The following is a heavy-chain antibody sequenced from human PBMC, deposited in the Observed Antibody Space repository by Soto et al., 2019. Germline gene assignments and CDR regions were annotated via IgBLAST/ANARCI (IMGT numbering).Heavy chain of an antibody. CDR2: VWYDGRNK. CDR1: GFTFSTYG. CDR3: VRAAGYSGNDYVYYYGMDV. Sequence: QVQLVESGGGVVQPGRSLRLSCAASGFTFSTYGMHWVRQAPGKGLEWVALVWYDGRNKDYADSVKGRFTISRGNSKNTLYLQMNSLRDEDTAVYYCVRAAGYSGNDYVYYYGMDVWGQGTTVTVSS. D-gene: IGHD5-12*01. V-gene: IGHV3-33*01. J-gene: IGHJ6*02.